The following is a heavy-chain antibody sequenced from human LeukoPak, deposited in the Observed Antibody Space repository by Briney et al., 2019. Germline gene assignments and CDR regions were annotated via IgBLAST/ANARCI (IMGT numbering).Heavy chain of an antibody. D-gene: IGHD3-22*01. CDR1: GGSFTSSSYY. CDR2: MYYSGST. V-gene: IGHV4-39*02. Sequence: PSETLSLTCTVSGGSFTSSSYYWGWIRQPPGRGLEWIGSMYYSGSTYYNPSLKSRVTISVDTSKNHFSLKLISVTAADTAVYFCARLSPNTSGHYYVALMKFDYWGQGTLVTVSS. J-gene: IGHJ4*02. CDR3: ARLSPNTSGHYYVALMKFDY.